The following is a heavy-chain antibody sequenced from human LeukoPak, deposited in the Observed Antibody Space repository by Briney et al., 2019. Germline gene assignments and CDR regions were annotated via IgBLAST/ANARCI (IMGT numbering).Heavy chain of an antibody. CDR2: ISYDGSNK. CDR3: ARGSFVKYYFDY. J-gene: IGHJ4*02. CDR1: GFTFSSYA. Sequence: GGSLRLSCAASGFTFSSYAMHWVRQAPGKGLEWVAVISYDGSNKYYADSVKGRFTISRDNSKNTLYLQMNSLRAEDTAVYYCARGSFVKYYFDYWGQGTLVTVSS. V-gene: IGHV3-30*04.